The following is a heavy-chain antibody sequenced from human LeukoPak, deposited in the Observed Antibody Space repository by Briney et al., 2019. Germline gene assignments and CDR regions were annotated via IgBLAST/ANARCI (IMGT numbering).Heavy chain of an antibody. Sequence: SETQSLTCTVSGASIRSDTYYWAWIRQPPGKGLEWIGSLWSGTTTYYNPSLTSRVTIAVDTSKNQFSLILPSVTAADTAVYYCARGYYGSGSHCCHMDVWGKGTTITVSA. V-gene: IGHV4-39*07. J-gene: IGHJ6*04. D-gene: IGHD3-10*01. CDR3: ARGYYGSGSHCCHMDV. CDR2: LWSGTTT. CDR1: GASIRSDTYY.